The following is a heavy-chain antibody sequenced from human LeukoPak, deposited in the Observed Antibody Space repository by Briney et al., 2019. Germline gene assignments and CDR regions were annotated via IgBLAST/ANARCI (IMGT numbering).Heavy chain of an antibody. CDR1: GGSFSGYC. Sequence: SETLSLTCAVYGGSFSGYCWSWIRQPPGKGLEWIGEINHSGSTNYNPSLKSRVTISVDTSKNQFSLKLSSVTAADTAVYYCARGGYGSGRRWFDPWGQGTLVTVSS. D-gene: IGHD3-10*01. V-gene: IGHV4-34*01. CDR2: INHSGST. J-gene: IGHJ5*02. CDR3: ARGGYGSGRRWFDP.